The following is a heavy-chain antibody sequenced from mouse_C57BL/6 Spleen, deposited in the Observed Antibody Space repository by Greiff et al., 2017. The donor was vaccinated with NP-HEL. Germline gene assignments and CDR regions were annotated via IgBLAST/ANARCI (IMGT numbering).Heavy chain of an antibody. D-gene: IGHD1-1*01. CDR2: IDPETGGT. Sequence: QVQLKESGAELVRPGASVTLSCKASGYTFTDYEMHWVKQTPVHGLEWIGAIDPETGGTAYNQKFKGKAILTADKSSSTAYMELRSLTSEDSAVYYCTIITTVVATDYWGQGTTLTVSS. J-gene: IGHJ2*01. CDR1: GYTFTDYE. CDR3: TIITTVVATDY. V-gene: IGHV1-15*01.